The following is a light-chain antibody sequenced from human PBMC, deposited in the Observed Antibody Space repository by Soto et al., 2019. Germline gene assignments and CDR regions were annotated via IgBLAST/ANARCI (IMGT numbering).Light chain of an antibody. V-gene: IGLV2-14*03. J-gene: IGLJ1*01. Sequence: QSALTQPASVSCSPGPSITISCSGTSSDIGAYDLVSWYQQHPGRAPKLIIYEVSHRFSSLSYRFSGSKSGNTASLPISGLQAEDEGDYCCTSFAPGSIYVVGSGTKVTVL. CDR1: SSDIGAYDL. CDR3: TSFAPGSIYV. CDR2: EVS.